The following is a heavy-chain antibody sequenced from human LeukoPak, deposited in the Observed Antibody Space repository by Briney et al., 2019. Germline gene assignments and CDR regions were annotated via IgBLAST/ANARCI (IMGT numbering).Heavy chain of an antibody. V-gene: IGHV4-38-2*02. CDR3: ARKEQLVFDY. CDR1: GGSISSYY. J-gene: IGHJ4*02. Sequence: SETLSLTCTVSGGSISSYYWGWIRQPPGKGLEWIGSIYHSGSTYYNPSLKSRVTISVDTSKNQFSLKLSSVTAADTAVYYCARKEQLVFDYWGQGTLVTVSS. CDR2: IYHSGST. D-gene: IGHD6-13*01.